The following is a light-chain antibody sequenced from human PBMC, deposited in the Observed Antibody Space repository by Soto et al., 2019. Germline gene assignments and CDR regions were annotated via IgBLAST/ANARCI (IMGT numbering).Light chain of an antibody. Sequence: QSALTQPASVSGSPERSITISCTGSSSDVGSYNLVSWYQQHPGKAPKLMVYESGKRPSGVSDRFFGSKSGNTASLTISGLQAEDEADYYCCSFARGTTLVFGGGTQLTVL. CDR2: ESG. CDR1: SSDVGSYNL. CDR3: CSFARGTTLV. V-gene: IGLV2-23*01. J-gene: IGLJ3*02.